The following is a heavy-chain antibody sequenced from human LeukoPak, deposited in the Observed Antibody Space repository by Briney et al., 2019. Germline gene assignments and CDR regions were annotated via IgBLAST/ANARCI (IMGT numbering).Heavy chain of an antibody. J-gene: IGHJ5*01. V-gene: IGHV1-8*01. CDR2: MNLNSGNT. CDR3: TRGKGNQQLVRVNWFDS. D-gene: IGHD6-13*01. CDR1: GYTYTSYD. Sequence: ASVKVSCKASGYTYTSYDINWVRQPTGQGLEWMGWMNLNSGNTGYAQKFQGRVTMRGSTTISTAYTELSSLRYEDTAVYYCTRGKGNQQLVRVNWFDSWRQGTLVTVSS.